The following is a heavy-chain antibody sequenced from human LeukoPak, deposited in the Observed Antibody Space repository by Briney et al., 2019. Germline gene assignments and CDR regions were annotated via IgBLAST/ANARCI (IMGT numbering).Heavy chain of an antibody. Sequence: SVKVSCKASGGTFSSYAISWVRQAPGQGLEWRGGIIPIFGTANYAQKFQGRVTITTDESTSTAYMELSSLRSEDTALYYCARTREMATIRGAIDYWGQGTLVTVSS. V-gene: IGHV1-69*05. J-gene: IGHJ4*02. CDR2: IIPIFGTA. CDR1: GGTFSSYA. CDR3: ARTREMATIRGAIDY. D-gene: IGHD5-24*01.